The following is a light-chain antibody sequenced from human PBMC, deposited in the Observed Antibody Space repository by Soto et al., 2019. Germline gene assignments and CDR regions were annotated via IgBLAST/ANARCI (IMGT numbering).Light chain of an antibody. CDR1: HDISSA. J-gene: IGKJ4*01. V-gene: IGKV1D-13*01. CDR3: QPYNNWPLT. Sequence: AIQLTQSPSSLSASVGDRVTISCRASHDISSALAWYQQKSGKPPQLLIYDASGLDSGAPSRFSGSGFGTDFALTISSLQPEDFAVYYCQPYNNWPLTFGGGTKVEIK. CDR2: DAS.